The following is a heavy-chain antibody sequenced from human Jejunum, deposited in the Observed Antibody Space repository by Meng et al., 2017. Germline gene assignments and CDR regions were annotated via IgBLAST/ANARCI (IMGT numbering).Heavy chain of an antibody. D-gene: IGHD3-16*02. V-gene: IGHV4-59*11. CDR1: GDSLGTQY. CDR3: ARSFHESSWGSYRYLFGL. Sequence: QVQGSGPGLVKPSATLSLAGTVSGDSLGTQYWSWIRQPPGKGLEWIGYVFYSGSTNYNPSLKSRVAISVDTSKNQVSLKLTSVTAADTAVYYCARSFHESSWGSYRYLFGLWGQGALVTVSS. CDR2: VFYSGST. J-gene: IGHJ4*02.